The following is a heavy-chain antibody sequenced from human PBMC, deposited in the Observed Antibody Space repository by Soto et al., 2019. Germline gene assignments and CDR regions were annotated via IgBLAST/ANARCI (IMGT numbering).Heavy chain of an antibody. V-gene: IGHV3-66*01. CDR2: IYSGGST. J-gene: IGHJ4*02. CDR1: GFTVSSNY. D-gene: IGHD6-19*01. Sequence: EVQLVESGGGLVQPGGSLRLSCAASGFTVSSNYMNWVRQAPGKGLEWVSVIYSGGSTYYADSVKGRSTISRDNSKNTLYLQMNSLRAEDTAVYYCARSWAVAGSYDYWGQGTLVTVSS. CDR3: ARSWAVAGSYDY.